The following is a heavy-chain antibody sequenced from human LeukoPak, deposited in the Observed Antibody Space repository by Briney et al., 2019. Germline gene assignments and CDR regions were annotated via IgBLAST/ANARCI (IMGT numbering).Heavy chain of an antibody. CDR1: GFPFSTYG. CDR3: AKDRADGYSSGWGVPEVYFDY. D-gene: IGHD6-19*01. J-gene: IGHJ4*02. Sequence: PGGSLRLSCAASGFPFSTYGMHWVRQAPGRGLEWVAVIWYDGNNKYYADSVKGRFTISRDNSKNTSYLQMNSLRAEDTAVYYCAKDRADGYSSGWGVPEVYFDYWGQGTLVTVSS. CDR2: IWYDGNNK. V-gene: IGHV3-33*06.